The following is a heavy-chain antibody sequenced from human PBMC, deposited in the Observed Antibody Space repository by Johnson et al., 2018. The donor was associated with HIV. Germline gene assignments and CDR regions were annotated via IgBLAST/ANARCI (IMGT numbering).Heavy chain of an antibody. CDR3: ARVRQLGRGDAFDI. CDR1: GFGFSSYA. D-gene: IGHD6-6*01. J-gene: IGHJ3*02. CDR2: ISYDGSNK. V-gene: IGHV3-30*04. Sequence: QVQLVESGGGVVQPGRSLRASCAASGFGFSSYAMHWVRQAPGKGLEWVAVISYDGSNKYYADSVKGRFTISRDNSKNTLYLQMNSLRAEDTAVYYCARVRQLGRGDAFDIWGQGTMVTV.